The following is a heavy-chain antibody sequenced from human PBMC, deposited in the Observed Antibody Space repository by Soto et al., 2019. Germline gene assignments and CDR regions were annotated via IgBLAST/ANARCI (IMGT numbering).Heavy chain of an antibody. CDR2: IYYSGST. J-gene: IGHJ6*03. D-gene: IGHD3-3*01. CDR1: GGSISSYY. V-gene: IGHV4-59*08. Sequence: SETLSLTCTVSGGSISSYYWSWIRQPPGKGLEWIGYIYYSGSTNYNPSLKSRVTISVDTSKNQFSLKLSSVTAADTAVYYCASQAREYYDFSSGYYYYMDVWGKGTTVTVSS. CDR3: ASQAREYYDFSSGYYYYMDV.